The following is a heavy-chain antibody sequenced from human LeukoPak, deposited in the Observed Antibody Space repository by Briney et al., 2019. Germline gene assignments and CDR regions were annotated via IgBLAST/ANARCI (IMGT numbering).Heavy chain of an antibody. CDR2: IYPGDSDT. Sequence: GSSLKISCKDSGYSFTSYWIGCVRQMPGKGLEWMGIIYPGDSDTRYSPSFQGQVSISADKSISTAYLQWSSLKASDTAMYYCARVTYEILTALFPLGFDYWGQGALGTVSS. J-gene: IGHJ4*02. V-gene: IGHV5-51*01. CDR1: GYSFTSYW. CDR3: ARVTYEILTALFPLGFDY. D-gene: IGHD3-9*01.